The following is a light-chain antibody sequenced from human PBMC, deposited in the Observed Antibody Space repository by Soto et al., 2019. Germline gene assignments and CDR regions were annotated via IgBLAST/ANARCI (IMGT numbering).Light chain of an antibody. CDR3: SSYTSSSTYV. CDR2: EVS. V-gene: IGLV2-14*01. CDR1: SSDVGGYNY. J-gene: IGLJ1*01. Sequence: QSALTQPASVSGSHGQSITISCTGTSSDVGGYNYVSWYQQHPGKAPKLMIYEVSNRPSGVSNRFSGSKSGNTASLIISGLQAEDEADYYCSSYTSSSTYVFGTGTKLTVL.